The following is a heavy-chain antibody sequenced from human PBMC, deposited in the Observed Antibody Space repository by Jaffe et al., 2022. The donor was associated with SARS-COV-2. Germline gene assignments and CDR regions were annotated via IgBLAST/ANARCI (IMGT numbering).Heavy chain of an antibody. D-gene: IGHD3-9*01. CDR3: AREYYDILTGYLGSFRYGMDV. V-gene: IGHV3-30-3*01. CDR2: ISYDGSNK. J-gene: IGHJ6*02. CDR1: GFTFSSYA. Sequence: QVQLVESGGGVVQPGRSLRLSCAASGFTFSSYAMHWVRQAPGKGLEWVAVISYDGSNKYYADSVKGRFTISRDNSKNTLYLQMNSLRAEDTAVYYCAREYYDILTGYLGSFRYGMDVWGQGTTVTVSS.